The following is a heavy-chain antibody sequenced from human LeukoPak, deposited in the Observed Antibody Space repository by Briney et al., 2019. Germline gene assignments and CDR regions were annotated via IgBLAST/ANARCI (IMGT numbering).Heavy chain of an antibody. CDR2: IYYSGST. CDR3: ASLYSGYDDY. J-gene: IGHJ4*02. V-gene: IGHV4-59*01. CDR1: GGSISSYY. Sequence: SETLSLTCTVSGGSISSYYWSWIRQPPGKGLEWIGYIYYSGSTNYNPSLKSRVTISVDTSKNQFSLKLSSVTAADTAVYYCASLYSGYDDYWGQGTLVTVSS. D-gene: IGHD5-12*01.